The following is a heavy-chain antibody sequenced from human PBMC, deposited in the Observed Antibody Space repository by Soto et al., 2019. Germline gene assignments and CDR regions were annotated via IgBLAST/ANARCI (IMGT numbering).Heavy chain of an antibody. V-gene: IGHV1-18*01. CDR2: ISAYNGNT. CDR3: ARGMFPLAYCGGDCSEEYFQH. J-gene: IGHJ1*01. CDR1: GYTFISYG. D-gene: IGHD2-21*02. Sequence: ASVKVSCKASGYTFISYGISWVRQAPGQGLEWMGWISAYNGNTNYAQKLQGRVTMTTDTSTSTAYMELRSLRSDDTAVYYCARGMFPLAYCGGDCSEEYFQHWGQGTLVTVSS.